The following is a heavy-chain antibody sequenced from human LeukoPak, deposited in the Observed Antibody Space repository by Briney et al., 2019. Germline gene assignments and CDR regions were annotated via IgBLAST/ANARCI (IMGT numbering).Heavy chain of an antibody. Sequence: SVKVSCKASGGTFSSYAISWVRQAPGQGLEWMGGIIPIFGTANYAQKFQGRVTITADESTSTAYMELSSLGSEDTAVYYCARLAYGGNSDWFDPWGQGTLVTVSS. CDR1: GGTFSSYA. J-gene: IGHJ5*02. CDR3: ARLAYGGNSDWFDP. CDR2: IIPIFGTA. D-gene: IGHD4-23*01. V-gene: IGHV1-69*01.